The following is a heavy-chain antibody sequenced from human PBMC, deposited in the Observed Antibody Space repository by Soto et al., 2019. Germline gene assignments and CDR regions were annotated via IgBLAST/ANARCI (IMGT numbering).Heavy chain of an antibody. CDR1: GFSLSTSGVG. Sequence: ITLKESGPTLVKPTQTLTLTCTFSGFSLSTSGVGVGWIRQSPGKALERLALIYWNDHKRYSPPLKSRLTIAKDTSKIQVVLTMTNMAPVDTGTYYCAKHGTIVGVVIVDPWGQGMLVTGSS. D-gene: IGHD3-3*01. V-gene: IGHV2-5*01. CDR2: IYWNDHK. CDR3: AKHGTIVGVVIVDP. J-gene: IGHJ5*02.